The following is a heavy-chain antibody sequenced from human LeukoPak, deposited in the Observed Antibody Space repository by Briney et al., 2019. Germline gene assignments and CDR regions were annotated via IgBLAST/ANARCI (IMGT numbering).Heavy chain of an antibody. CDR1: GFTFSSYS. J-gene: IGHJ4*02. CDR2: ISSSSSYI. Sequence: GGYLRLSCAASGFTFSSYSMNWVRQAPGKGLEWVSSISSSSSYIYYADSVKGRFTISRDNAKNSLYLQMNSLRAEDTAVYYCARVGCSSTSCFDYWGQGTLVTVSS. D-gene: IGHD2-2*01. V-gene: IGHV3-21*01. CDR3: ARVGCSSTSCFDY.